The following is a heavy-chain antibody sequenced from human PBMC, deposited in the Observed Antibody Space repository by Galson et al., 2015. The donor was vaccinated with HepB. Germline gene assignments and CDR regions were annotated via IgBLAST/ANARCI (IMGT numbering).Heavy chain of an antibody. CDR1: GLMFSSDW. CDR2: INSDGSST. CDR3: AKDSSRYSSGPLFDY. D-gene: IGHD6-19*01. Sequence: SLRLSCAASGLMFSSDWMHWVRQAPGKGLVWVSRINSDGSSTTYVDSVEGRFTISRDNAKNTLFLQMNSLRAEDTALYYCAKDSSRYSSGPLFDYWGQGTLVTVSS. V-gene: IGHV3-74*01. J-gene: IGHJ4*02.